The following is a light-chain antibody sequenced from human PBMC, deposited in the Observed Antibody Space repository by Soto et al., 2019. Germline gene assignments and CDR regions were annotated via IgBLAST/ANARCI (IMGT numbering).Light chain of an antibody. CDR2: AAS. J-gene: IGKJ5*01. V-gene: IGKV1-39*01. CDR3: QQSYTPLSLT. CDR1: ESISRH. Sequence: DIQMTQSPSSLSASVGDRVTITCRASESISRHLNWYQQKPGKAPKLLIYAASSLQNGVPSRFRGGGSGTDFTLTISNLQPEDFATYCCQQSYTPLSLTFGQGTRLEIK.